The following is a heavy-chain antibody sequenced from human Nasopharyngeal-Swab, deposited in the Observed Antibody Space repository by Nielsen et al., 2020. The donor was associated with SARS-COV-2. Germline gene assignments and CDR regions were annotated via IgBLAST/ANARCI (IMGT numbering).Heavy chain of an antibody. D-gene: IGHD6-13*01. Sequence: WIRQSPSRGLEWLGRTYYRSKWYNDYAASVKSRITINPDTSKNQFSLQLNSVTPEDTAVYYCARDLDSSSWYPYYFDYWGQGTLVTVSS. J-gene: IGHJ4*02. CDR2: TYYRSKWYN. CDR3: ARDLDSSSWYPYYFDY. V-gene: IGHV6-1*01.